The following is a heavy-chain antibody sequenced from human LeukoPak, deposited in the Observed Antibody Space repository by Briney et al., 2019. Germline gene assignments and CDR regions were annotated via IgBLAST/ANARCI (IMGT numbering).Heavy chain of an antibody. CDR3: ARALGYCSGGSCMPLKYYFDY. Sequence: SVKVSCKASGGTFSSYAISWVRQAPGQGLEWMGGIIPIFGTANYAQKFQGRVTITADESTSTAYMELSSLRSEDTAVYYCARALGYCSGGSCMPLKYYFDYWGQGTLVTVSS. CDR2: IIPIFGTA. D-gene: IGHD2-15*01. V-gene: IGHV1-69*01. J-gene: IGHJ4*02. CDR1: GGTFSSYA.